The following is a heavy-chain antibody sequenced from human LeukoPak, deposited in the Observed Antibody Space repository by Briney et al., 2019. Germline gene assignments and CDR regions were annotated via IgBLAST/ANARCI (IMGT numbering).Heavy chain of an antibody. Sequence: GGSLRLSCAASGFTFSSYSMNWVRQAPGKGLEWVSSISSSSSYIYYADSVKGRFTISRDNAKNSLYLQMNSLRAEDTAVYYCAKDVYYYDSSGYYERKGPFNYWGQGTLVTVSS. CDR3: AKDVYYYDSSGYYERKGPFNY. CDR2: ISSSSSYI. V-gene: IGHV3-21*01. D-gene: IGHD3-22*01. CDR1: GFTFSSYS. J-gene: IGHJ4*02.